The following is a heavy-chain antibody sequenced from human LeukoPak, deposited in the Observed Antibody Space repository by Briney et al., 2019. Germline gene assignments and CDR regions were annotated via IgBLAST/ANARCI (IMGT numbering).Heavy chain of an antibody. V-gene: IGHV3-74*01. D-gene: IGHD2/OR15-2a*01. CDR1: GLIFSHYS. CDR2: INGDGSSA. J-gene: IGHJ4*02. Sequence: GGSLRLSCAVSGLIFSHYSMHWVRQAPGKGLLWVSGINGDGSSASYGNSVKGRFTISRDNAKNTLFLQMNSLTVEDTAVYYCARAFHFDDFFDYWGQGALVTVSS. CDR3: ARAFHFDDFFDY.